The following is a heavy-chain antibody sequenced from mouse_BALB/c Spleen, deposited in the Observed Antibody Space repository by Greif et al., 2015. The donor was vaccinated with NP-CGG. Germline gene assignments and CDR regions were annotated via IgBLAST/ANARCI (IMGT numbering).Heavy chain of an antibody. CDR3: TRAYGNYWYFDV. J-gene: IGHJ1*01. V-gene: IGHV1-5*01. CDR1: GYSFTSYW. D-gene: IGHD2-1*01. Sequence: EVQLQQSGTVLARPGASVKMSCKASGYSFTSYWMHWVKQRPGQGLEWIGAIYPGNSDTSYNQKFKGKAKLTAVTSASTAYMELSSLTNEDSAVYYCTRAYGNYWYFDVWGAGTTVTVSS. CDR2: IYPGNSDT.